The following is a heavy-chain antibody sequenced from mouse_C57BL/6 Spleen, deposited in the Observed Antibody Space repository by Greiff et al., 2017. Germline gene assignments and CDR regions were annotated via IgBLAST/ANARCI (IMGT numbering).Heavy chain of an antibody. D-gene: IGHD1-1*01. V-gene: IGHV1-26*01. CDR3: ASGSSFAMDY. CDR2: INPNNGGT. J-gene: IGHJ4*01. Sequence: EVQLQQSGPELVKPGASVKISCKASGYTFTDYYMNWVKQSPGKSLEWIGDINPNNGGTSYNQKFKGKATLTVDKSSSTAYMELRSLTSEDSAVYYCASGSSFAMDYWGQGTSVTVSS. CDR1: GYTFTDYY.